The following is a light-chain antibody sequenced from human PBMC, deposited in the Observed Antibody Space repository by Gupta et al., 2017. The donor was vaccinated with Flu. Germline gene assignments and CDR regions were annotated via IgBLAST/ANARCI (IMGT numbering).Light chain of an antibody. J-gene: IGKJ2*03. CDR3: QQYYSFPYS. Sequence: AIWMTQSPSLLSASTGDRVTISCRMSQDINSYLAWYQQKPGKAPELLIYAASTLQSGVPSRFSGSGSGTDFTLTISCLQSEDFATYYCQQYYSFPYSFGQGTNLEIK. CDR2: AAS. V-gene: IGKV1D-8*02. CDR1: QDINSY.